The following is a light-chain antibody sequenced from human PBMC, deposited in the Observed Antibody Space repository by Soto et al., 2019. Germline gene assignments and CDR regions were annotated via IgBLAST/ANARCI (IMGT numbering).Light chain of an antibody. Sequence: EIVLTQSPATMSLSPGDRATLSCRASQNIGNSLAWYQQKPGQTPRLLIYDASTRASGIPARFSGSGSGKDFTPTTTGLEPDDFAGYFCRQWTFGQGTKVDI. V-gene: IGKV3-11*01. CDR1: QNIGNS. J-gene: IGKJ1*01. CDR2: DAS. CDR3: RQWT.